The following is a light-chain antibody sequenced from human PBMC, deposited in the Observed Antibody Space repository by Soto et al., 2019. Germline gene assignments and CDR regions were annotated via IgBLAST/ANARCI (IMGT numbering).Light chain of an antibody. V-gene: IGLV2-14*01. J-gene: IGLJ1*01. CDR1: SNDVGSYNY. CDR2: EVT. CDR3: SSYTTSNAYV. Sequence: QSALTQPASVSGSPGQSITISCTGTSNDVGSYNYVSWYQHHPGKAPKLMISEVTNRPSGVSDRFSGSKSGNTASLTISGLQAEDEADYFCSSYTTSNAYVFGTGTKLTVL.